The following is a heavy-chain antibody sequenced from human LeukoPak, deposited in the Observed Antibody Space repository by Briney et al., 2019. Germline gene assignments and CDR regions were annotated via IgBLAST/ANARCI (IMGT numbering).Heavy chain of an antibody. V-gene: IGHV4-38-2*02. Sequence: SETLSLTRTVSGHSIINSYYWGWIRQPPGKGLEWIGSIYHSGATYYNPSLKSRITISIDTSKNLFSLTLNSVTAADTAVYCCARTTDSSGFSSLQYWGQGTLVTVSS. CDR1: GHSIINSYY. J-gene: IGHJ1*01. CDR3: ARTTDSSGFSSLQY. D-gene: IGHD3-22*01. CDR2: IYHSGAT.